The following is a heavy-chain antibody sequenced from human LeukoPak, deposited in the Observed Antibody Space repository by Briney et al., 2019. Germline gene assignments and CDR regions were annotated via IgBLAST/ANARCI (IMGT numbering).Heavy chain of an antibody. D-gene: IGHD6-13*01. V-gene: IGHV4-4*09. J-gene: IGHJ6*03. CDR1: GGSISSYY. CDR2: IYTSGST. CDR3: ARQGEAAAGQEDYYYYYMDV. Sequence: SETLSLTCTGSGGSISSYYWSWIRQPPGKGLGWIGYIYTSGSTNYNPSLKSRVTISVDTSKNQFSLKLSSVTAADTAVYYCARQGEAAAGQEDYYYYYMDVWGKGTTVTVSS.